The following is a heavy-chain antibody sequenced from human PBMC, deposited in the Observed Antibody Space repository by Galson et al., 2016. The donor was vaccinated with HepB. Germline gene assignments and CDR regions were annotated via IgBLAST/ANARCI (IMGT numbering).Heavy chain of an antibody. D-gene: IGHD3-10*01. CDR1: GFSLTTSGVG. CDR2: IDWDDDK. Sequence: GFSLTTSGVGVGWIRQPPGKALEWLAFIDWDDDKYYSTSLKTRLTISKDTSNNQVVLTMTNMDPADTATYYCARSSPYYYGSGSPFDPWGQGTLVTVSS. CDR3: ARSSPYYYGSGSPFDP. V-gene: IGHV2-70*01. J-gene: IGHJ5*02.